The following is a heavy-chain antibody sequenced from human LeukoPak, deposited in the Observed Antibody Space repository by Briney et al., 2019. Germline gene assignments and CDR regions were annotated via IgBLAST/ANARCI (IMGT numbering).Heavy chain of an antibody. CDR3: ARVTENYDFWSGSLRGSYYYMDV. CDR2: IYYSGST. J-gene: IGHJ6*03. Sequence: SETLSLTCTVSGGSISSYYWSWIRQPPGKGLEWIGYIYYSGSTNYNPSLKSRVTISVDTSKNQFSRKLSSVTAADTAVYYCARVTENYDFWSGSLRGSYYYMDVWGKGTTVTVSS. CDR1: GGSISSYY. D-gene: IGHD3-3*01. V-gene: IGHV4-59*01.